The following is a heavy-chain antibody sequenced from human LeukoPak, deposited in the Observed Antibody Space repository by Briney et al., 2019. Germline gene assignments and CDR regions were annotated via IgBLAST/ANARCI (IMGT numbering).Heavy chain of an antibody. CDR1: GGSISSSGYY. V-gene: IGHV4-31*03. CDR2: IYYTGNT. Sequence: PSETLSLTCTVSGGSISSSGYYWSWIRQHPGTGLEWIGYIYYTGNTYYNPSLKSRLTISVDTSKDQFSLKLTSVTAADTAMYYCARTILTGTLRSFGYWGQGSLVTVSS. CDR3: ARTILTGTLRSFGY. D-gene: IGHD3-9*01. J-gene: IGHJ4*02.